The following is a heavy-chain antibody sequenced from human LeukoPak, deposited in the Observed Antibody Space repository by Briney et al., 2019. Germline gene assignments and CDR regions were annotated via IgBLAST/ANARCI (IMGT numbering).Heavy chain of an antibody. CDR3: AKDSVKVTTVRRVPHYMDV. CDR1: GFTFSSYA. CDR2: ISGSGIST. Sequence: GGSLRLSCAASGFTFSSYAMNWVRQAPGKGLEWVSHISGSGISTYYADSVKGRFTISRGNSKNTLYLQMNSLRAEDTAVYYCAKDSVKVTTVRRVPHYMDVWGKGTTVTISS. D-gene: IGHD4-17*01. J-gene: IGHJ6*03. V-gene: IGHV3-23*01.